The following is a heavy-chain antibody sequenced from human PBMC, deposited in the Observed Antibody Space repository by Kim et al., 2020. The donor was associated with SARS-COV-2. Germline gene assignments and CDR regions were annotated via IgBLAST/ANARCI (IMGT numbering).Heavy chain of an antibody. Sequence: GGSLRLSCEGSGFDFDTFAITWVRQAPGKGLEWVSRITSHNVFMYYASSVKGRFTSSIDSSKPYLQIEGLLGEDTAIYYCSKGLQPPAFLVAFYVWGPWT. CDR1: GFDFDTFA. J-gene: IGHJ3*01. CDR2: ITSHNVFM. D-gene: IGHD3-3*01. CDR3: SKGLQPPAFLVAFYV. V-gene: IGHV3-23*01.